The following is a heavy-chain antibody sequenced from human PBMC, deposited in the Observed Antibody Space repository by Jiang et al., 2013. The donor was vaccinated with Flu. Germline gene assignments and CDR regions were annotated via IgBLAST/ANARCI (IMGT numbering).Heavy chain of an antibody. J-gene: IGHJ4*02. V-gene: IGHV4-30-2*01. Sequence: GKGLEWIGYIYHSGSTSYNPSLTSRVTISIDRSKNQFSLKLNSVTAADTAVYYCASLEFASGAYYFDSWGQGTLVTVSS. CDR2: IYHSGST. D-gene: IGHD1-1*01. CDR3: ASLEFASGAYYFDS.